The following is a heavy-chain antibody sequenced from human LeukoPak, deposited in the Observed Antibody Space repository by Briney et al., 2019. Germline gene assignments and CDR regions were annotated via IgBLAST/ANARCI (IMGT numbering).Heavy chain of an antibody. CDR2: IKQDGSEK. CDR1: GVTFSSYW. J-gene: IGHJ4*02. V-gene: IGHV3-7*01. D-gene: IGHD6-6*01. Sequence: GGSLRLSCAASGVTFSSYWMSWVRQAPGKGLEWVANIKQDGSEKYYVDSVKGRFTISRDNARNSLYLQMNSLRAEDTAVYYCAKVTAARGGDFDYWGQGTLVTVSS. CDR3: AKVTAARGGDFDY.